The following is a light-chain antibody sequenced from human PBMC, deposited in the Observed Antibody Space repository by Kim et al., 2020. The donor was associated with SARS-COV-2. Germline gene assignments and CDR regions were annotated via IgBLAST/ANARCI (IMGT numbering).Light chain of an antibody. V-gene: IGKV3-20*01. Sequence: EIMLTQSPGTLSLSPGERATLSCRASQSVRSYLAWYQQKPGQAPRLLIYGASSRATGIPDRFSGSGSGTDFTLTISRLEPEDFAVYYCQQYVASPFTFGQGTKLEI. CDR1: QSVRSY. CDR3: QQYVASPFT. CDR2: GAS. J-gene: IGKJ2*01.